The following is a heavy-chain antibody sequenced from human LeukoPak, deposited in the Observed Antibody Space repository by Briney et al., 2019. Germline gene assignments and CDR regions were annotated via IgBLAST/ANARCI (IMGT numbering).Heavy chain of an antibody. CDR3: ASIVGSTPTPFDY. CDR1: GFTFSSYG. J-gene: IGHJ4*02. Sequence: PGGSLRLSCAASGFTFSSYGMHWVRQAPGKGLVWVSRINSDGSSTRYADSVKGRFTISRDNAKNTLYLQMNSLRAEDTAVYYCASIVGSTPTPFDYWGQGTLVTVSS. CDR2: INSDGSST. V-gene: IGHV3-74*01. D-gene: IGHD1-26*01.